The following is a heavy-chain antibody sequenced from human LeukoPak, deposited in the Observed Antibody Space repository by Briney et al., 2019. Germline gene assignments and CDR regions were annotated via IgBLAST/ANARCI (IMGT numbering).Heavy chain of an antibody. J-gene: IGHJ4*02. CDR1: GLTFTRYW. CDR2: INSAGNTT. V-gene: IGHV3-74*01. Sequence: GGSLRLSCAASGLTFTRYWMHWVRQAPGKRLVWVSRINSAGNTTDYAESVKGRFSISRDNSKNTLSLQMNNLRVEDPAVYYCARGMRGSSAFDYWGQGTLVTVSS. CDR3: ARGMRGSSAFDY. D-gene: IGHD3-16*01.